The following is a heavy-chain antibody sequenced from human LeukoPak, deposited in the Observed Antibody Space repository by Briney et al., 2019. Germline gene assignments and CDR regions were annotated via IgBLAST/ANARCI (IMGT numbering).Heavy chain of an antibody. CDR3: ARNPPGGRLGGLSGGSVVFYI. CDR1: GYTFTSYG. Sequence: ASVKVSCKASGYTFTSYGISWVRQAPGQGLEWMGWISAYNGNTNYAQKLQGRVTMTTDISTSTAYMELGSLRSDDTAVYYCARNPPGGRLGGLSGGSVVFYIWGQGKMVTVFS. J-gene: IGHJ3*02. V-gene: IGHV1-18*01. D-gene: IGHD3-16*02. CDR2: ISAYNGNT.